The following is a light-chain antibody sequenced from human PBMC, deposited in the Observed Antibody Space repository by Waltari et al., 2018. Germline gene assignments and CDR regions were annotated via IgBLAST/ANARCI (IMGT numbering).Light chain of an antibody. CDR1: SGVNVISYN. CDR3: MIWHRGVWV. J-gene: IGLJ3*02. V-gene: IGLV5-45*03. Sequence: QAVLTQPSSLSASPGASASLTCPLRSGVNVISYNIYWYQQKAGSPPQFPLRYKAVSDKQKGPGVPSRVSGSKDASANVGIFLSAVLRSEDGADYCRMIWHRGVWVSGGGAQVTVL. CDR2: YKAVSDK.